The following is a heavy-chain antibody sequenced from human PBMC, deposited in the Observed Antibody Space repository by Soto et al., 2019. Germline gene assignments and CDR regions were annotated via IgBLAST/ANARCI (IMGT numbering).Heavy chain of an antibody. CDR2: IRAYNGNT. CDR3: ARDATAVAGRHNDY. Sequence: AAVKVSCKASGYTFTSYGISWVRQAPGQGLEWMGWIRAYNGNTNYAHKLHGRLTMTTDTSTSTAYMEMRSLRSDDTAVYYCARDATAVAGRHNDYWGQGTLVTVSS. J-gene: IGHJ4*02. CDR1: GYTFTSYG. D-gene: IGHD6-19*01. V-gene: IGHV1-18*01.